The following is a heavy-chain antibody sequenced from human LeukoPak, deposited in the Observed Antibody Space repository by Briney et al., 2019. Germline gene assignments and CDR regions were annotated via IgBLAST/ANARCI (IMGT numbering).Heavy chain of an antibody. Sequence: PGGSLRLSCAASGFTFSGSAMHWARQASGKGLEWVGRIRSKANSYATAYAASVKGRFTISRDDSKNTAYLQMNSLKTEDTAVYYCTRHPSGSLRWFDPWGQGTLVTVSS. V-gene: IGHV3-73*01. D-gene: IGHD1-26*01. CDR1: GFTFSGSA. CDR3: TRHPSGSLRWFDP. J-gene: IGHJ5*02. CDR2: IRSKANSYAT.